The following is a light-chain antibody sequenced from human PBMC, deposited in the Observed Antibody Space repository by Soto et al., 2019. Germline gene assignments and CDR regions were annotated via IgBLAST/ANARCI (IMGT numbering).Light chain of an antibody. Sequence: QSALTQPPSASGSPGQSVTISCTGSSSDVGGYEYVSWYQQHPGKAPKLIIYEVSHRPSGVSDRFSGSKSGDTASLTISGLQAEDEADYYCHSHTTRNSLVFGTGTKVTVL. CDR1: SSDVGGYEY. J-gene: IGLJ1*01. V-gene: IGLV2-14*01. CDR2: EVS. CDR3: HSHTTRNSLV.